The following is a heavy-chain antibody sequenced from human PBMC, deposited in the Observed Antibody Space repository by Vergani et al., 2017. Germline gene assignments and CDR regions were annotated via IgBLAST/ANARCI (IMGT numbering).Heavy chain of an antibody. V-gene: IGHV4-34*01. D-gene: IGHD3-22*01. CDR3: ARGSPPTRIVDS. CDR2: INHSGST. Sequence: QVQLQQWGAGLLKPSETLSLTCAVYGGSFSGYYWSWIRQPPGKGLEWIGEINHSGSTNYNPSLKSRVTISVDTSKNQFSLKLSSVTAADTAVYYCARGSPPTRIVDSWGQGTLVTVSS. J-gene: IGHJ4*02. CDR1: GGSFSGYY.